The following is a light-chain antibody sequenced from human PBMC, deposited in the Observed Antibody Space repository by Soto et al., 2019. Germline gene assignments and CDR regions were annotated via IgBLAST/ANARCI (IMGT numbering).Light chain of an antibody. CDR2: GNS. CDR1: SSDIGAYNY. V-gene: IGLV1-40*01. Sequence: QSALTQPASVSGSPGQSITISCTGTSSDIGAYNYVHWYQQLPGTAPKLLIYGNSNRPSGVPDRFSGSKSGTSASLAITGLQAEDEADYYCQSYDNSLSVYVFGTGTKVTVL. CDR3: QSYDNSLSVYV. J-gene: IGLJ1*01.